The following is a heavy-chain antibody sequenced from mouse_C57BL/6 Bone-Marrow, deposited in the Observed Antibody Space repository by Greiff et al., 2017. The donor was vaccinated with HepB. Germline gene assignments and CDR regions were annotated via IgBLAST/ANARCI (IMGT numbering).Heavy chain of an antibody. J-gene: IGHJ3*01. Sequence: VMLVESGPGLVAPSQSLSITCTVSGFSLTSYGVDWVRQSPGKGLEWLGVIWGVGSTNYNSALKSRLSISKDNSKSQVFLKMNSLQTDDTAMYYCASGDGYYERFAYWGQGTLVTVSA. CDR3: ASGDGYYERFAY. CDR2: IWGVGST. CDR1: GFSLTSYG. D-gene: IGHD2-3*01. V-gene: IGHV2-6*01.